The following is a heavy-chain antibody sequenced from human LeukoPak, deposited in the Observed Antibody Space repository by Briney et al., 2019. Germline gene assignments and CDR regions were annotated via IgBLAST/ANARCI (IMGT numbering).Heavy chain of an antibody. CDR2: ICISSSTI. D-gene: IGHD3-3*01. V-gene: IGHV3-48*04. J-gene: IGHJ4*02. Sequence: GGSLRLSCAASGFSFPSHSFHWVRQSPGKGLEWVAYICISSSTIYQAKSVKGRFSISRDNAKNSLFMPMDSLRVEDTAVYYCARDRGTFGVVDSWGQGTLVAVSS. CDR3: ARDRGTFGVVDS. CDR1: GFSFPSHS.